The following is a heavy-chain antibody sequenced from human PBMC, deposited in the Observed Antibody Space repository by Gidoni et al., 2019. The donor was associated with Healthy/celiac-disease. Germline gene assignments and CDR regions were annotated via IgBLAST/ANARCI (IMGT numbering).Heavy chain of an antibody. J-gene: IGHJ2*01. Sequence: QVQLVQSGAAVKKPGSSVKVSCKASGGTFSSYAISWVRQAPGQGLEWMGGIIPIFGTANYAQKFQGRVTITADESTSTAYMELSSLRSEDTAVYYCARSLYRRYYGYWYFDLWGRGTLVTVSS. CDR3: ARSLYRRYYGYWYFDL. V-gene: IGHV1-69*01. D-gene: IGHD3-10*01. CDR2: IIPIFGTA. CDR1: GGTFSSYA.